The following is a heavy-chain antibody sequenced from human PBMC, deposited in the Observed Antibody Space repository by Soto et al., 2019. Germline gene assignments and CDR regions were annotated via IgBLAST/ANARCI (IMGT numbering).Heavy chain of an antibody. CDR1: GGSISSYY. CDR3: ARDTNWFDP. J-gene: IGHJ5*02. CDR2: IYYSGST. Sequence: SETLSLTCTVSGGSISSYYWSWIRQPPGKGLEWIGYIYYSGSTNYNPSLKSRVTISVDTSKNQFSLKLSSVTAADTAVYYCARDTNWFDPLGQGTLVTVSS. V-gene: IGHV4-59*01.